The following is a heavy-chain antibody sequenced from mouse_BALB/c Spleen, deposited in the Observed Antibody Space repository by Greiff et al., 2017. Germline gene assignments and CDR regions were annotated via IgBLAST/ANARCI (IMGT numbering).Heavy chain of an antibody. Sequence: QVQLQQSGAELARPGASVKLSCKASGYTFTDYYINWVKQRTGQGLEWIGEIYPGSGNTYYNEKFKGKATLTADKSSSTAYMQLSSLTSEDSAVYFCARYYGSSVRYFDVWGAGTTVTVSS. J-gene: IGHJ1*01. CDR1: GYTFTDYY. D-gene: IGHD1-1*01. V-gene: IGHV1-77*01. CDR2: IYPGSGNT. CDR3: ARYYGSSVRYFDV.